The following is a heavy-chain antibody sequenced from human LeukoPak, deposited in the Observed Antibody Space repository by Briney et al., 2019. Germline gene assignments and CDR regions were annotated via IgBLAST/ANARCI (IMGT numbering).Heavy chain of an antibody. CDR1: GFTFISYS. CDR2: ISSSSSYI. CDR3: ARDRGAQRGYYGMDV. J-gene: IGHJ6*02. D-gene: IGHD3-10*01. Sequence: GGSLRLSCAASGFTFISYSMNWVRQAPVKWLELVSSISSSSSYIYYADSVKGRFTISRDNAKNSLYLQMNSLRAEDTAVYYCARDRGAQRGYYGMDVWGQGTTVTVSS. V-gene: IGHV3-21*01.